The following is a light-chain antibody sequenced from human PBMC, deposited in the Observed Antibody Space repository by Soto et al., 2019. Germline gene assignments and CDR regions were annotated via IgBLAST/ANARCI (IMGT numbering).Light chain of an antibody. CDR2: GAS. CDR3: HQYGTSPRT. Sequence: EIVLTQSPGTLSLSPGERATLSCRASQSVSNNYLAWYQQKPGQAPRLLIYGASNRATGIPDRFSGSGSGTDFNLTVSRLAPEDFAVYYCHQYGTSPRTFGQGTRLEIK. CDR1: QSVSNNY. V-gene: IGKV3-20*01. J-gene: IGKJ5*01.